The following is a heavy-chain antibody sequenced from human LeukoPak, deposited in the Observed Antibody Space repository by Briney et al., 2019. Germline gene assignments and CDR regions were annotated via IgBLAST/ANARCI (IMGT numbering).Heavy chain of an antibody. V-gene: IGHV3-21*01. CDR2: ISSGSNYI. J-gene: IGHJ4*02. CDR3: ARAAYSSGWYYFDY. Sequence: GGSLRLSCAASGFTYSSYSINWVRQAPGKGLEWVSSISSGSNYIYYADSVEGRFTISRDNAKNSLYLQMNSLRAEDTAVYYCARAAYSSGWYYFDYWGQGTLVAVSS. D-gene: IGHD6-13*01. CDR1: GFTYSSYS.